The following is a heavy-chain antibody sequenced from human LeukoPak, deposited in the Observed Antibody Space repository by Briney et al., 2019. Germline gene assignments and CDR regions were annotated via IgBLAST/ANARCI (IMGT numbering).Heavy chain of an antibody. CDR1: GGSISSGDYY. J-gene: IGHJ5*02. V-gene: IGHV4-30-4*01. Sequence: SETLSLTCTVSGGSISSGDYYWSWIRQPPGKGLEWIGYIYYSGSTYYNPSLKSRVTISVDTSKNQFSLKLSSVTAADTAVYYCARGGSGYPPFDPWGQGTLVTVSS. CDR2: IYYSGST. D-gene: IGHD3-22*01. CDR3: ARGGSGYPPFDP.